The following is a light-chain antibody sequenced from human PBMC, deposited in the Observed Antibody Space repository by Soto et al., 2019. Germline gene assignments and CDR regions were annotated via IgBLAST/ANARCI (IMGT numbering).Light chain of an antibody. Sequence: EIVLTQSPATLSLSPGGRATLSCRATQSISSYLAWYQLKPGQAPRLLIYDASSGATGLPARFSGSGSGTDFTLTISSLEPEDFAVYYCQQRSNWPLTFGGGTKVEIK. CDR2: DAS. J-gene: IGKJ4*01. V-gene: IGKV3-11*01. CDR3: QQRSNWPLT. CDR1: QSISSY.